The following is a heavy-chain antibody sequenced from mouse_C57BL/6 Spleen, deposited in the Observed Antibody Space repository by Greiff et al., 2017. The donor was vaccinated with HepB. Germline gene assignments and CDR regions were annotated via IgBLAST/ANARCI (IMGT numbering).Heavy chain of an antibody. J-gene: IGHJ4*01. CDR1: GYTFTDYE. Sequence: VQLQQSGAELVRPGASVTLSCKASGYTFTDYEMHWVKQTPVHGLEWIGAIDPETGGTAYNQKFKGKAILTADKSSSTAYMELRSLTSEDSAVYYCTRGYGSSYGGYAMDYWGQGTSVTVSS. D-gene: IGHD1-1*01. CDR2: IDPETGGT. V-gene: IGHV1-15*01. CDR3: TRGYGSSYGGYAMDY.